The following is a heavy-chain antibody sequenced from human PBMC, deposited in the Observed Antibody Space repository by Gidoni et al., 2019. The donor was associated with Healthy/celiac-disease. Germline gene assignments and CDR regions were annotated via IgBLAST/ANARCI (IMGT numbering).Heavy chain of an antibody. CDR1: GFTVSSKY. Sequence: EVQLVETGGGLIQPGGYLRLSCAASGFTVSSKYMSWVRQAPGKGLEWVSVIYSGGSTYSADSVKGRFTISRDNSKNTLYLQMNSLRAEDTAVYYCATGSEMIAFDIWGQGTMVTVSS. CDR3: ATGSEMIAFDI. CDR2: IYSGGST. D-gene: IGHD2-15*01. V-gene: IGHV3-53*02. J-gene: IGHJ3*02.